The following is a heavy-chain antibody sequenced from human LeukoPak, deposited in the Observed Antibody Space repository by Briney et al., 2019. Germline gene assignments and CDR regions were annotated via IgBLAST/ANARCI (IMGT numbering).Heavy chain of an antibody. Sequence: GGSLRLSCAASGFTFSSYAMSWVRQAPGKGLEWVSAISGSGGSTYYADSVKGRFTISRDNSKNTLYLQMNSLRAEDTAVYYCAKGGTDFRYYYDSSGRRGGELRKPKGSYYFDYWGQGTLVTVSS. D-gene: IGHD3-22*01. CDR1: GFTFSSYA. CDR2: ISGSGGST. CDR3: AKGGTDFRYYYDSSGRRGGELRKPKGSYYFDY. V-gene: IGHV3-23*01. J-gene: IGHJ4*02.